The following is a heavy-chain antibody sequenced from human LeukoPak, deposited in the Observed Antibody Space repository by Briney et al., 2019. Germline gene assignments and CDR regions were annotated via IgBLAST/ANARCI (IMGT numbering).Heavy chain of an antibody. D-gene: IGHD1-7*01. CDR3: ARASNWNYFRALDY. CDR2: IYTSGST. V-gene: IGHV4-61*02. Sequence: PSQTLSLTSTVSGGSISSGSYYWSWIRQPAGKGLEWIGRIYTSGSTNYNPSLKSRVTISVDTSKNQFSLKLSSVTAADTAVYYCARASNWNYFRALDYWGQGTLVTVSS. J-gene: IGHJ4*02. CDR1: GGSISSGSYY.